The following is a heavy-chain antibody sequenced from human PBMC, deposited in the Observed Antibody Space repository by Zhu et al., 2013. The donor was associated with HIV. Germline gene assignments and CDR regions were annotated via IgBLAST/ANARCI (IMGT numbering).Heavy chain of an antibody. CDR3: ARDRQIVVVVAARPDRTPDAFDI. Sequence: QVQLVQSGAEVKKPGASVKVSCKASGYTFTSYAMHWVRQAPGQRLEWMGWINAGNGNTKYSQKFQGRVTITRDTSASTAYMELSSLRSEDTAVYYCARDRQIVVVVAARPDRTPDAFDIWGQGTMVTVSS. D-gene: IGHD2-15*01. V-gene: IGHV1-3*01. J-gene: IGHJ3*02. CDR1: GYTFTSYA. CDR2: INAGNGNT.